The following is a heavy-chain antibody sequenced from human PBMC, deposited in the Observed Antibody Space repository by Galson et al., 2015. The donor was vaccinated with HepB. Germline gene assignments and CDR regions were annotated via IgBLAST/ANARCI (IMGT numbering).Heavy chain of an antibody. Sequence: YTFTSYYMHWVRQAPGQGLEWMGIINPSGGSTSYAQKFQGRVTMTRDTSTSTVYMELSSLRSEDTAVYYCARTSLRRTSDIWGQGTMVTVSS. CDR3: ARTSLRRTSDI. CDR2: INPSGGST. CDR1: YTFTSYY. V-gene: IGHV1-46*01. J-gene: IGHJ3*02.